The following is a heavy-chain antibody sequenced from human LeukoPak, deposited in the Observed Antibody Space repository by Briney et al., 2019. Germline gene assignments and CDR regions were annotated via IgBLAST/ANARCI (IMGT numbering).Heavy chain of an antibody. CDR2: IYPGDSDT. CDR3: ARQAYDSSGYYYFDY. J-gene: IGHJ4*02. CDR1: GYSFTSYW. Sequence: GESLKISXKGSGYSFTSYWIGWVRQKPGKGLEWMGIIYPGDSDTRYSPSFQGQVTISADKSISTAYLQWSSLKASDTAMYYCARQAYDSSGYYYFDYWGQGTLVTVSS. V-gene: IGHV5-51*01. D-gene: IGHD3-22*01.